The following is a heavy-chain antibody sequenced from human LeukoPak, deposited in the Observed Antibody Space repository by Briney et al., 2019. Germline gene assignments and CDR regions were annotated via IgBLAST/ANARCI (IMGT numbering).Heavy chain of an antibody. Sequence: SETLSLTCTISGASNIAYYWSWIRQSPGQGLEWIGFVYYSGSTNYNPSLESRVAISIDTSKNQFSLNLTSVSAADTAVYYCASGWLRYYYFDNWGQGILVTVSS. D-gene: IGHD5-12*01. J-gene: IGHJ4*02. CDR3: ASGWLRYYYFDN. CDR1: GASNIAYY. CDR2: VYYSGST. V-gene: IGHV4-59*01.